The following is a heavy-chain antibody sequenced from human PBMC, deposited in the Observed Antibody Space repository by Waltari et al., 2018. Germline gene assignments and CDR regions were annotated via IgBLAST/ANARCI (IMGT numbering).Heavy chain of an antibody. D-gene: IGHD1-26*01. J-gene: IGHJ4*02. V-gene: IGHV1-3*01. CDR1: GYHFTNFA. Sequence: QVQVLQSGAEVKKPGASVQISCQVSGYHFTNFAFLWGRLAPGQKFEWLGWVNVGVGSTKTSQKFNDRLTFTKDTSATTVYMELRGLTSQDTAVYYCATRHLLQGLVETAYWGQGTQVNVST. CDR2: VNVGVGST. CDR3: ATRHLLQGLVETAY.